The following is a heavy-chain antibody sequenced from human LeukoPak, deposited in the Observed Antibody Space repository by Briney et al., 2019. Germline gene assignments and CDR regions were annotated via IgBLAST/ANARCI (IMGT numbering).Heavy chain of an antibody. Sequence: PGTSLRLSCAASGFVFSTYGMHWVRHAPGKGLEWVAVIWSHGSTKKYADSVTGRFTISRDNSKNTLFLDMNSLRVEDTGVYFCTKRVVPAGSSGGDHYALDVWGQGTTVTVSS. J-gene: IGHJ6*02. CDR2: IWSHGSTK. D-gene: IGHD2-2*01. CDR3: TKRVVPAGSSGGDHYALDV. CDR1: GFVFSTYG. V-gene: IGHV3-33*06.